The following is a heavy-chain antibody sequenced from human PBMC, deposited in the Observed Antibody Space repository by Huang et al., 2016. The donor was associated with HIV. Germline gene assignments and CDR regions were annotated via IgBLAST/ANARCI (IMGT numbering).Heavy chain of an antibody. CDR3: TREPFYGDYIDF. V-gene: IGHV3-48*02. J-gene: IGHJ4*02. CDR1: RFTFKDHG. Sequence: EVQLVESGGGLVQPGGSLRLSCAASRFTFKDHGMNWVRQAPGKGLEWFSYICTTHNAIYYADSVKGRFTISRDNAKSSLFLQMSSLRDEDTAMYYCTREPFYGDYIDFWGQGTLVTVS. D-gene: IGHD4-17*01. CDR2: ICTTHNAI.